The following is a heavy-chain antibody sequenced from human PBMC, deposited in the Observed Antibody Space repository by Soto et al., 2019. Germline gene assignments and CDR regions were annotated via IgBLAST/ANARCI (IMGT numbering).Heavy chain of an antibody. J-gene: IGHJ4*02. V-gene: IGHV4-34*01. CDR3: ASFIGSTISSVDY. Sequence: SETLSLTCAFYGGSFSGYYWSLIRQPPGKGLEWIGEINHSGSTNYNPSLKSRVTISVDTSKNQFSLKLSSVTAADTAVYYCASFIGSTISSVDYWGQGTLVTVSS. CDR2: INHSGST. D-gene: IGHD5-12*01. CDR1: GGSFSGYY.